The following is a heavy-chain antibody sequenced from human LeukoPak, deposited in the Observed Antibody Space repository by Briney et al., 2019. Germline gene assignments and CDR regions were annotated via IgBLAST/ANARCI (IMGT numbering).Heavy chain of an antibody. CDR3: ARASYDSSGYYNDY. CDR2: MNPNSGNT. D-gene: IGHD3-22*01. J-gene: IGHJ4*02. CDR1: GYTFTSYD. Sequence: ASVKVSCKASGYTFTSYDINWVRQATGQGLEWMGWMNPNSGNTGYAQKFQGRVTMTRNTSMSTAYMELSSLRSEDTAVYYCARASYDSSGYYNDYWGQGTLVTVSS. V-gene: IGHV1-8*01.